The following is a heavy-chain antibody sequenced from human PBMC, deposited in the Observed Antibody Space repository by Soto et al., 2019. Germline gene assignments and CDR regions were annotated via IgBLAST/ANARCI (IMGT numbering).Heavy chain of an antibody. Sequence: GGSLRLSCAASGFTFRSYGMNWVRQAPGKGLEWVSAISDNGYDTYYADSVKGRFTISRDNSENKLYVQMNSLRAEDTAVYYCAKRRQTGDHSYMDVWGKGTTVTVSS. CDR1: GFTFRSYG. D-gene: IGHD2-21*02. V-gene: IGHV3-23*01. CDR2: ISDNGYDT. J-gene: IGHJ6*03. CDR3: AKRRQTGDHSYMDV.